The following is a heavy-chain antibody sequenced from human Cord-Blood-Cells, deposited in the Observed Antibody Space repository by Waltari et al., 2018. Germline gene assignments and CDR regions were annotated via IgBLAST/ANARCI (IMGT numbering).Heavy chain of an antibody. CDR2: INHSGST. CDR1: GGSFSGYY. D-gene: IGHD2-2*01. Sequence: QVQLQQWGAGLLKPSETLSLTCAVYGGSFSGYYWSWTRQPPGKGLEWIGEINHSGSTNYNPSLKSRVTISVDTSKIQFSLKLSSVTAADTAVYYCARAVVVPAAMGGNWFDPWGQGTLVTVSS. J-gene: IGHJ5*02. V-gene: IGHV4-34*01. CDR3: ARAVVVPAAMGGNWFDP.